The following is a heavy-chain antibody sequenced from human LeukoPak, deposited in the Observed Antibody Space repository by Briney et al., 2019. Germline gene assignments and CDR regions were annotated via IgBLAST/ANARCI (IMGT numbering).Heavy chain of an antibody. D-gene: IGHD3-9*01. CDR3: AREKGHYDILTGYYKVFDY. V-gene: IGHV3-21*01. CDR2: ISSSSSYI. Sequence: GGSLRLSCAASGFTFSSYSMNWVRQAPGRGLEWVSSISSSSSYIYYADSVKGRFTISRDNAKNSLYLQMNSLRAEDTAVYYCAREKGHYDILTGYYKVFDYWGQGTLVTVSS. CDR1: GFTFSSYS. J-gene: IGHJ4*02.